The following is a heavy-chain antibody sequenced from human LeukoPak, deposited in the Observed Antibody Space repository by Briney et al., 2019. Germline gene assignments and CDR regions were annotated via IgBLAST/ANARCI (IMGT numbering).Heavy chain of an antibody. CDR2: ISTYNGDT. CDR1: GYTFNTYG. V-gene: IGHV1-18*01. CDR3: LRDAQRPRLTPDY. J-gene: IGHJ4*02. Sequence: GASVKVPCKASGYTFNTYGISWVRQAPGQGLERMGWISTYNGDTSYVQNLQGRVTMTTDTSTSTAYMELMSLRSDDTAVYYCLRDAQRPRLTPDYWGQGTLVTVSS. D-gene: IGHD6-25*01.